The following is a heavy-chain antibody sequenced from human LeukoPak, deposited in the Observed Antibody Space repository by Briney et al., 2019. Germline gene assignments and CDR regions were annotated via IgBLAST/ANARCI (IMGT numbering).Heavy chain of an antibody. D-gene: IGHD5-24*01. V-gene: IGHV4-59*01. CDR1: GGSISSYY. CDR3: ARDDEDGYNSGEGAFDI. J-gene: IGHJ3*02. Sequence: PSETLSLTCTVSGGSISSYYWSWIRQPPGKGLEWIGYIYYSGSTNYNPSLKSRVTISVDTSKNQFSLKLSSVTAADTAVYYCARDDEDGYNSGEGAFDIWGQGTMVTVSS. CDR2: IYYSGST.